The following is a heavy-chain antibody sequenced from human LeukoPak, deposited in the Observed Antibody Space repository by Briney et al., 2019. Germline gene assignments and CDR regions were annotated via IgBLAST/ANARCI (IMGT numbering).Heavy chain of an antibody. D-gene: IGHD4-17*01. CDR1: GFSFSNFA. CDR3: ARDRDYAFDS. V-gene: IGHV3-48*02. Sequence: GGSLRLSCAASGFSFSNFAMIWVRQAPGKGLEWVSYIGGTHSNIYYADSVKGRFTISRDDAKNSLYLQMNSLRDEDTAVYYCARDRDYAFDSWGQGTLVTVSS. J-gene: IGHJ4*02. CDR2: IGGTHSNI.